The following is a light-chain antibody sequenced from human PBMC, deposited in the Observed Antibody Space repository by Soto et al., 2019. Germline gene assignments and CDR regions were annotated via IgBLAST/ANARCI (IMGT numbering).Light chain of an antibody. CDR1: QSVSDY. J-gene: IGKJ1*01. CDR3: QQYGSSGT. Sequence: EFVLTQSPATLSLSPGERATLSCSASQSVSDYLAWYQQKPGQAPRLLIYDASNRATGIPARFSGSGSGTDFPLTISRLEPEDFAVYYCQQYGSSGTFGQGTKVDIK. V-gene: IGKV3-11*01. CDR2: DAS.